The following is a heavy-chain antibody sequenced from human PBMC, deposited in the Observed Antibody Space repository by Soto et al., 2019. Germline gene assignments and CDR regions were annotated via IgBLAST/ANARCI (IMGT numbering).Heavy chain of an antibody. Sequence: PGGSLRLSCAASGFTFSNAWMNWVRQAPGKGLEWVGRIKSKTDGGTTDYAAPVKGRFTISRDDSKNTLYLQMNSLKTEDTAVYYCTTEASLGLWCFLLSPYSSYGTVGWGQGTTVTL. CDR2: IKSKTDGGTT. CDR3: TTEASLGLWCFLLSPYSSYGTVG. V-gene: IGHV3-15*07. J-gene: IGHJ6*02. D-gene: IGHD3-10*01. CDR1: GFTFSNAW.